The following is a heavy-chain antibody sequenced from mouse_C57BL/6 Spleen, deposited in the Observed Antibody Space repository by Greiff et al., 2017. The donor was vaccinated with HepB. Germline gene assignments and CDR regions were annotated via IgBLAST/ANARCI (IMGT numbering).Heavy chain of an antibody. CDR2: IDPSDSYT. J-gene: IGHJ2*01. CDR3: ASKATVVRGDY. Sequence: QVQLKQPGAELVKPGASVKVSCKASGYTFTSYWMQWVKQRPGQGLEWIGEIDPSDSYTNYNQKFKGKATLTVDTSSSTAYMQLSSLTSEDSAVYYCASKATVVRGDYWGQGTTLTVSS. V-gene: IGHV1-50*01. D-gene: IGHD1-1*01. CDR1: GYTFTSYW.